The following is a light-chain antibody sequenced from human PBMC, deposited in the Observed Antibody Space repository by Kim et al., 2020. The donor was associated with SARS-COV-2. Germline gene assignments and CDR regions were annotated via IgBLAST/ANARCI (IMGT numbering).Light chain of an antibody. CDR2: DAT. Sequence: SPGEIATLSCRARQTINNKLVWYQHKPGQAPRLLIYDATTRATGVPARFIGSGSETDFTLTISSLQSEDFAVYYCQQSNDWPPLTFGQGTKVDIK. J-gene: IGKJ1*01. CDR3: QQSNDWPPLT. V-gene: IGKV3-15*01. CDR1: QTINNK.